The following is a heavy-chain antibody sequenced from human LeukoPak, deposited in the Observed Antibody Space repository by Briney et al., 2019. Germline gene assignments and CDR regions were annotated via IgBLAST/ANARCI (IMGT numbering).Heavy chain of an antibody. CDR3: ARDGDYGDYGY. CDR1: GFTFSSYW. CDR2: IKQDGSEK. J-gene: IGHJ4*02. V-gene: IGHV3-7*01. Sequence: GGSLRLSCAASGFTFSSYWMSWVRQAPGKGLEWGANIKQDGSEKYYVDSVKGRFTISRDNAKNSLYLQMNSLRAEDTAVYYCARDGDYGDYGYWGQGTLVTVSS. D-gene: IGHD4-17*01.